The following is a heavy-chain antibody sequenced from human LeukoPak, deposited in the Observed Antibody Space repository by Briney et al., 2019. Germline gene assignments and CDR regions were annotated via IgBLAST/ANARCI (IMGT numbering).Heavy chain of an antibody. Sequence: SVKVSCKASGGTFSSYAISWVRQAPGQGLEWMGGIIPIFGTANYAQKFQGRVTITADESTSTAYMELSSLRSEDTAVYYCAREVGATFWFDPWGRGTLVTVSS. J-gene: IGHJ5*02. CDR1: GGTFSSYA. CDR2: IIPIFGTA. D-gene: IGHD1-26*01. V-gene: IGHV1-69*13. CDR3: AREVGATFWFDP.